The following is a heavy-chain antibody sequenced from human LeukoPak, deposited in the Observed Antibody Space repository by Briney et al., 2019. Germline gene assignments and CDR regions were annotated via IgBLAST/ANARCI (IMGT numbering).Heavy chain of an antibody. Sequence: PGGSLRLSCAAPGFTFSSYWMSWVRQAPGKGLEWVANIKQDGSEKYYVDSVKGRFTISRDNAKNSLYLQMNSLRAEDTAVYYCATPNYYDSSGYPKYFQHWGQGTLVTVSS. CDR1: GFTFSSYW. J-gene: IGHJ1*01. CDR2: IKQDGSEK. CDR3: ATPNYYDSSGYPKYFQH. V-gene: IGHV3-7*01. D-gene: IGHD3-22*01.